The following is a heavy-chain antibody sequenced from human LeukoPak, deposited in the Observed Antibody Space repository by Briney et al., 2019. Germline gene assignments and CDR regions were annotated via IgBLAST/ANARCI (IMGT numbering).Heavy chain of an antibody. J-gene: IGHJ6*03. D-gene: IGHD4-23*01. Sequence: GGSLRLSCAASGFTFSSYAMHWVRQAPGKGLEWVAVISYDGSNKYYADSVKGRFTISRDNSKNTLYLQMNSLRAEDTAVYYCAKDDVRITPRTPSYYMDVWGKGTTVTISS. CDR1: GFTFSSYA. CDR2: ISYDGSNK. CDR3: AKDDVRITPRTPSYYMDV. V-gene: IGHV3-30*04.